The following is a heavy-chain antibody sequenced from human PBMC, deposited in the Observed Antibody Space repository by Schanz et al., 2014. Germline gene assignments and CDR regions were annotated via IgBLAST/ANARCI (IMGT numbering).Heavy chain of an antibody. J-gene: IGHJ6*02. V-gene: IGHV4-59*12. CDR2: IYYSGST. Sequence: QVQLQESGPGLVKPSETLSLTCTVSGGSINSYYWTWIRQPPGKGLEWIGYIYYSGSTNYNPSLRRRATILVDPSKNQFSLKLRPVTAADTAVYYCARDRGMTTSDYYYGMDVWGQGTTVTVPS. D-gene: IGHD4-17*01. CDR3: ARDRGMTTSDYYYGMDV. CDR1: GGSINSYY.